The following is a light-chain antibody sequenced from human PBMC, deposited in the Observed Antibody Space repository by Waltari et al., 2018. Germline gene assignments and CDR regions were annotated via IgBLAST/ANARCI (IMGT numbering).Light chain of an antibody. CDR2: KIN. Sequence: QTVVTQEPSLSVSPGGTVTLTCALRSGSASSTSYASWYQQTPGQAPRTLVYKINNRSSGVPDRFSGSMLGNKAALTITGAQAEDESDYYCVLYMGSGIWVFGGGTKLTVL. CDR3: VLYMGSGIWV. V-gene: IGLV8-61*01. CDR1: SGSASSTSY. J-gene: IGLJ3*02.